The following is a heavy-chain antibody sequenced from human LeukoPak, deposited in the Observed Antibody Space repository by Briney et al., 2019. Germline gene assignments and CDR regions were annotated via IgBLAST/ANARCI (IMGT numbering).Heavy chain of an antibody. Sequence: GASVKVSCKASGYTFTSYGISWVRQAPGQGLEWMGRINPNSGGTNYAQKFQGRVTMTRDTSISTAYMELSRLRSDDTAVYYCAREGRGILTGYYYWGQGTLVTVSS. CDR2: INPNSGGT. CDR3: AREGRGILTGYYY. V-gene: IGHV1-2*06. CDR1: GYTFTSYG. D-gene: IGHD3-9*01. J-gene: IGHJ4*02.